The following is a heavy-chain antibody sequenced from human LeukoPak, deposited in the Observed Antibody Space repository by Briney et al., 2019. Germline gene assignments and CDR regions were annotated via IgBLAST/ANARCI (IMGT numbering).Heavy chain of an antibody. J-gene: IGHJ4*02. V-gene: IGHV4-59*01. CDR3: ARSYGSGSYFDS. CDR2: ISNSGST. CDR1: GGSISSYY. Sequence: PETLSLTCTVSGGSISSYYWSWIRQPPGKGLEWIGYISNSGSTKYIPSPKSPVTISLDTSKNEFSLKLSFVTAADTAVYYCARSYGSGSYFDSWGQGTLVTVSS. D-gene: IGHD3-10*01.